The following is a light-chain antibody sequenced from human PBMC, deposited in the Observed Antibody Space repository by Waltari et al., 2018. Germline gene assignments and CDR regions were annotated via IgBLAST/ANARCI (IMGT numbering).Light chain of an antibody. J-gene: IGKJ3*01. CDR2: ASS. V-gene: IGKV1-39*01. Sequence: DIQMTQYPSSLSASAGYSAIITCRASQNINNYLNWYQQKPGKAPKLLIYASSNLQGGVPSRFSGDGSGTDFTLTISTLQPEDFATYYCQQSSSSPITFGPGTKVDVK. CDR1: QNINNY. CDR3: QQSSSSPIT.